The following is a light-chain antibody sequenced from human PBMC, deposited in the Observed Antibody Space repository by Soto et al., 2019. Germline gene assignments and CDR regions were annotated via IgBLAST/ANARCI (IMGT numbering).Light chain of an antibody. CDR3: QQRGNWPPVT. V-gene: IGKV3-11*01. CDR1: QSVSSY. J-gene: IGKJ4*01. CDR2: DAS. Sequence: EIVLTQSPATLSLSPGERATLSCRASQSVSSYLAWYQQKPGQAPRLLIYDASNRATGIPARFSGSGSGTDFTLTISSLEPEDFAIYYCQQRGNWPPVTFRGGTKVEIK.